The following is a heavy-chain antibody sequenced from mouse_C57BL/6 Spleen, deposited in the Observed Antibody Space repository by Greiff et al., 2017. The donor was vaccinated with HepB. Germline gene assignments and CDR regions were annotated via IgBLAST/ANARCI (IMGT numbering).Heavy chain of an antibody. CDR3: AIHYYGIYAMDY. V-gene: IGHV1-26*01. J-gene: IGHJ4*01. CDR2: INPNNGGT. CDR1: GYTFTDYY. Sequence: EVKLQQSGPELVKPGASVKISCKASGYTFTDYYMNWVKQSHGKSLEWIGDINPNNGGTSYNQKFKGKATLTVDKSSSTAYMELRSLTSEDSAVYYCAIHYYGIYAMDYWGQGTSVTVSS. D-gene: IGHD1-1*01.